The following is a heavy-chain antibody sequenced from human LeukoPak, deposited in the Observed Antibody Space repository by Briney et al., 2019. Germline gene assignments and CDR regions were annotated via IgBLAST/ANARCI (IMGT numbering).Heavy chain of an antibody. V-gene: IGHV4-39*01. CDR2: IYYSGST. J-gene: IGHJ5*02. D-gene: IGHD3-10*01. CDR1: GGSISSSSYY. Sequence: SETLSLTCTVSGGSISSSSYYWGWIRQPPGKGLEWIGSIYYSGSTYYNPSLKSRVTISVNTSKNQFSLKLSSVTAADTAVYYCARRPMRFGEPWNWFDPWGQGTLVTVSS. CDR3: ARRPMRFGEPWNWFDP.